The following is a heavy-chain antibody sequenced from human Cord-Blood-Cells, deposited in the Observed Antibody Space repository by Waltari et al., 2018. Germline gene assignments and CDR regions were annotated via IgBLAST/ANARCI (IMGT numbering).Heavy chain of an antibody. CDR2: IYIGVST. D-gene: IGHD6-13*01. V-gene: IGHV3-53*01. Sequence: EVQLVESGGGLIQPGGSLRLSCAASGFTVSSNYMSWVRQAPGKGLEWVAVIYIGVSTDNSDSVKGRFTISRDNTENMLYLQMNSLRAEDTAVYYCARSPKGRGGAAGYWGQGTLVTVAS. CDR1: GFTVSSNY. J-gene: IGHJ4*02. CDR3: ARSPKGRGGAAGY.